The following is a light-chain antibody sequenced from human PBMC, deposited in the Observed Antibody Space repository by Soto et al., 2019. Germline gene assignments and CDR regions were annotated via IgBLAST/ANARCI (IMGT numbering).Light chain of an antibody. J-gene: IGLJ1*01. CDR2: DVS. CDR3: SSYTSSSTREV. V-gene: IGLV2-14*01. CDR1: SSDVGGYNY. Sequence: QSALTQPASVSGSPGQSITISCTGTSSDVGGYNYVSWYQQHPGKAPKLMIYDVSNRPSEVSNRFSGSKSGNTASLTISGLQAEDEADYYCSSYTSSSTREVFGTGTKVTVL.